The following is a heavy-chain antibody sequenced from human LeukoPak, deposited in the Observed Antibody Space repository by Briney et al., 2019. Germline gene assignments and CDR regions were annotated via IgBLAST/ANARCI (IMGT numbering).Heavy chain of an antibody. CDR2: ISYDGSNK. CDR3: ARDRGGYSYGCDY. CDR1: RFTFSSYA. D-gene: IGHD5-18*01. Sequence: GGSLRLSCAASRFTFSSYAMHWVRQAPGKGLEWVAVISYDGSNKYYADSVKGRFTISRDNSKNTLYLQMNSQRAEDTAVYYCARDRGGYSYGCDYWGQGTLVTVSS. V-gene: IGHV3-30*04. J-gene: IGHJ4*02.